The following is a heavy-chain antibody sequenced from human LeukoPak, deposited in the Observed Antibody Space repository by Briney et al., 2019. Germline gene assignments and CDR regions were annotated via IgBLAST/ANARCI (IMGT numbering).Heavy chain of an antibody. CDR3: ARGTYCSSTSCYAVPFDY. CDR1: GGTFSSYA. D-gene: IGHD2-2*01. V-gene: IGHV1-69*06. J-gene: IGHJ4*02. Sequence: HWASVKVSCTASGGTFSSYAISGVRQAPGQGGEWMGGIIPIFGTANYAQKFKGRVTITADKSTSTAYMELSSLRSEDTAVYYCARGTYCSSTSCYAVPFDYWGQGTLSPSPQ. CDR2: IIPIFGTA.